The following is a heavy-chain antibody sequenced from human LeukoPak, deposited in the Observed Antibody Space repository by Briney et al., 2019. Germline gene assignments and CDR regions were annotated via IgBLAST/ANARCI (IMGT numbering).Heavy chain of an antibody. CDR3: ARLRYSSGWPGGY. CDR2: INPNSGGT. CDR1: GYTFTGYY. J-gene: IGHJ4*02. Sequence: ASVKVSCKASGYTFTGYYMHWVRQAPGQGLEWMGWINPNSGGTNYAQKFQGRVTMTRDTSISTAYIELSRLRSDDTAVYYCARLRYSSGWPGGYWGQGTLVTVSS. V-gene: IGHV1-2*02. D-gene: IGHD6-19*01.